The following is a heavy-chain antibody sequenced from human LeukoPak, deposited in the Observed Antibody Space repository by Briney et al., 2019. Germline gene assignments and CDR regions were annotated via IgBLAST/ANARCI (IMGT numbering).Heavy chain of an antibody. CDR3: AGYDTADAFDI. Sequence: SETLSLTCAVYGGSFSGYYWSWIRQPPGKGLEWIGEINHSGSTNYNPSLKSRVTISVDTSKNQFSLKLSSVTAADTAVYYCAGYDTADAFDIWGQGTMVTVSS. J-gene: IGHJ3*02. D-gene: IGHD3-9*01. V-gene: IGHV4-34*01. CDR2: INHSGST. CDR1: GGSFSGYY.